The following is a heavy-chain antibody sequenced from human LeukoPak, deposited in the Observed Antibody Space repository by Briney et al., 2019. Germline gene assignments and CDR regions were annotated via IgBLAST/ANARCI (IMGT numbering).Heavy chain of an antibody. CDR2: ISSSGNTI. V-gene: IGHV3-48*04. D-gene: IGHD1-14*01. Sequence: PGGSLRLSCAASGFTFSGHTMNWVRQAPGKGLEWISYISSSGNTIYYADSVKGRFTVSRDNAKNSLYLQMNSLRAEDTAVYYCARTYLRKPDYWGRGTLVTVSS. J-gene: IGHJ4*02. CDR3: ARTYLRKPDY. CDR1: GFTFSGHT.